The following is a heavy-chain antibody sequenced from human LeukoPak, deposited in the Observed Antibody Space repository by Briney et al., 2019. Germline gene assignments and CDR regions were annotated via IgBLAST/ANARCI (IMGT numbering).Heavy chain of an antibody. CDR1: GGSINSYY. V-gene: IGHV4-59*01. D-gene: IGHD3-16*01. CDR3: ARESESYLWRSWLNP. J-gene: IGHJ5*02. Sequence: PSETLSLTCTVSGGSINSYYWTWLRQPPGKGLEWIGNIYNSGNTNYNPSLKSRVTISVDTSKNQFSLKLNSVTAADTAVYYCARESESYLWRSWLNPWGQGTLVTVSS. CDR2: IYNSGNT.